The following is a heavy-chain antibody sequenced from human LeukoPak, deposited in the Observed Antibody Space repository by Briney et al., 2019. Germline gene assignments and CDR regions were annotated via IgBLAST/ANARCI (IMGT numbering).Heavy chain of an antibody. CDR3: ARLNPGNYYYMDV. J-gene: IGHJ6*03. CDR1: GGSISSYY. Sequence: PSETLSLTCTVSGGSISSYYWSWIRQPPGKGLEWIGYIYTSGSTNYNPSLKSRVTISVDTSKNQFSLKLSSVTAADTAVYYCARLNPGNYYYMDVWGKGTTVTVSS. D-gene: IGHD1-26*01. CDR2: IYTSGST. V-gene: IGHV4-4*09.